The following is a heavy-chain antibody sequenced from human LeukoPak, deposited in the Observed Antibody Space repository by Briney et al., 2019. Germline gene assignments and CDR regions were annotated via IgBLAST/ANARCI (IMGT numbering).Heavy chain of an antibody. CDR1: GFTFSSYA. Sequence: GGSLRLSCAASGFTFSSYAMSWVRQAPGKGLEWVSGISSSGGSTYYADSVKGRFTISRDNSKHTLFLQMSSLRAEDTAVYYCARGFNRGFDPWGQEPWSSSPQ. CDR3: ARGFNRGFDP. CDR2: ISSSGGST. V-gene: IGHV3-23*01. D-gene: IGHD3-10*01. J-gene: IGHJ5*02.